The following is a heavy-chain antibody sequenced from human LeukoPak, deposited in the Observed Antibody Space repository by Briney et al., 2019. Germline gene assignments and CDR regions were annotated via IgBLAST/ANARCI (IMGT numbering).Heavy chain of an antibody. D-gene: IGHD2-15*01. CDR1: GFTFSSYS. CDR2: ISSSSSTI. J-gene: IGHJ4*02. CDR3: VKDGGVYPAWYFDC. Sequence: GGSLRLSCAASGFTFSSYSMNWVRQAPGKGLEWVSYISSSSSTIYYADSVKGRFTISRDNAKNSLYLQMNSLRVDDTAVYYCVKDGGVYPAWYFDCWGQGTLVTVSS. V-gene: IGHV3-48*01.